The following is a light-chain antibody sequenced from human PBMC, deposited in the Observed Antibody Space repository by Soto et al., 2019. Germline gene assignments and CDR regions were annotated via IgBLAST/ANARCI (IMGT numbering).Light chain of an antibody. J-gene: IGLJ1*01. Sequence: QSAPTQPASVSGSPGQSIAISCTGTSSDVGGYNYVSWYQQHPGKAPKLMIYDVSNRPSGVSNRFSGSKSGNTSSLTISGLQAEDEADYYCCSYTTSSTYVFGTGTKLTVL. V-gene: IGLV2-14*01. CDR2: DVS. CDR1: SSDVGGYNY. CDR3: CSYTTSSTYV.